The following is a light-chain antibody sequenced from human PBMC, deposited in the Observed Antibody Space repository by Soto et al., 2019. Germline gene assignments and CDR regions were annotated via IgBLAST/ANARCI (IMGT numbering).Light chain of an antibody. V-gene: IGLV2-14*01. CDR1: SSDVGGCKC. Sequence: QSALTQPASVSGSPGQSITISCTGTSSDVGGCKCVSWYQQHPGKAPKLMIYEVNNRPSGVSNRFSGSKSGNTASLTISGLQAEDEADYYCSSFTSTSTYVFGTGTQLTVL. J-gene: IGLJ1*01. CDR3: SSFTSTSTYV. CDR2: EVN.